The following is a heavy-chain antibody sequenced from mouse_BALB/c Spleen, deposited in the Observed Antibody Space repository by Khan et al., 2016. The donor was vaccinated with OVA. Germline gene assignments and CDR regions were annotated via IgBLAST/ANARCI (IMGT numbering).Heavy chain of an antibody. Sequence: QIQLVQSGPELKKPGETVKISCKASGYTFTNYRMNWMKQAPGKVLKWMGWINTYTGEPTYADDFQGRFAFSLETSASTAYLQIHSLKNEDMATDFCARESCYCYFDVWGAGTAVTVSS. CDR3: ARESCYCYFDV. CDR2: INTYTGEP. J-gene: IGHJ1*01. V-gene: IGHV9-1*02. CDR1: GYTFTNYR.